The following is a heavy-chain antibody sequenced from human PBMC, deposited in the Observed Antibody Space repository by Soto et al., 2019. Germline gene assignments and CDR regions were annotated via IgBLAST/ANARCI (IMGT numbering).Heavy chain of an antibody. V-gene: IGHV3-11*01. CDR1: GFTFSDYY. CDR3: ARESPMEAFDI. Sequence: QVQLVESGGGLVKPGGSLRLSCAASGFTFSDYYMSWIRQAPGKGLEWVSYISSIGSTIYYVDSVKGRFTSSRDNARNSVYLQMNSLRADDTAVYYCARESPMEAFDIWGQGTMVTVSS. J-gene: IGHJ3*02. D-gene: IGHD2-8*01. CDR2: ISSIGSTI.